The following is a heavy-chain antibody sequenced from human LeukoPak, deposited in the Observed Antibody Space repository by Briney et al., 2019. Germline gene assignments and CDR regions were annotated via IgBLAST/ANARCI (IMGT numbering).Heavy chain of an antibody. J-gene: IGHJ4*02. CDR2: IYNSDSGST. D-gene: IGHD3-10*01. CDR1: GGSISGHY. CDR3: ARGGHYGLDY. Sequence: SETLSLTCIVSGGSISGHYWSWIRQHPGMGLEWIGYIYNSDSGSTNYNPSLKSRVTISVDTSKNQFSLKLSSVTVADTAVYYCARGGHYGLDYWGQGTLVTVSS. V-gene: IGHV4-59*11.